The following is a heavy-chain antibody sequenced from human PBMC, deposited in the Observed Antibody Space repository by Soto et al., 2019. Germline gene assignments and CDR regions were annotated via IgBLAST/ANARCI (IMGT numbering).Heavy chain of an antibody. D-gene: IGHD3-10*01. Sequence: SETLSLTCTVSGGSISSYYWSWIRQPPGKGLEWIGYIYYSGSTNYNPSLKSRVTISVETSKNQFSLKLSSVTAADTAGYFCARLGTSSGGYYTLIDSWGQGTLVTVSS. CDR1: GGSISSYY. CDR2: IYYSGST. J-gene: IGHJ4*02. V-gene: IGHV4-59*08. CDR3: ARLGTSSGGYYTLIDS.